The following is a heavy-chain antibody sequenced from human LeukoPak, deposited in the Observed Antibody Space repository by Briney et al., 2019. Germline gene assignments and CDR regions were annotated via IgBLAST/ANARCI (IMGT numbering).Heavy chain of an antibody. J-gene: IGHJ5*02. Sequence: AGGSLRLSCAASGFTFSSYAMSWVRQAPGKGLEWVSAISGSGGGTYYADSVKGRFTISRDNSKNTLYLQMNSLRAEDTAVYYCAKGSIAAAYGFNWFDPWGQGTLVTVSS. V-gene: IGHV3-23*01. CDR2: ISGSGGGT. CDR3: AKGSIAAAYGFNWFDP. D-gene: IGHD6-13*01. CDR1: GFTFSSYA.